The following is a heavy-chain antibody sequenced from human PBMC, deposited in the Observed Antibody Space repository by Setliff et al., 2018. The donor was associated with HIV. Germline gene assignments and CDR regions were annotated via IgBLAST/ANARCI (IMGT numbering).Heavy chain of an antibody. J-gene: IGHJ6*03. V-gene: IGHV1-2*02. CDR2: ISPDNGNR. CDR1: GYTFIDYF. Sequence: ASVKVSCKASGYTFIDYFMHWVRQAPGQGLEWMGWISPDNGNRRILRRFQGRATMTRDTSVNTAFMELSNLRSDDTAVYYCARDYRTTDILSSGYMDVWGKGTTVTVSS. D-gene: IGHD3-9*01. CDR3: ARDYRTTDILSSGYMDV.